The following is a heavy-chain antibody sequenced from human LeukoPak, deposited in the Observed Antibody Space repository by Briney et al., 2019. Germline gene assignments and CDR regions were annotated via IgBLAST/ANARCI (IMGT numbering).Heavy chain of an antibody. D-gene: IGHD6-13*01. Sequence: ASVKVSCKASGYTFTSYYMHWVRQAPGQGLEWMGIINPSGGSTSYAQKFQGRVTMTRDMSTSTVYMELSSLRSEDTAVYYCARAAAGTEILYNWFDPWGQRTLVTVSS. V-gene: IGHV1-46*01. J-gene: IGHJ5*02. CDR2: INPSGGST. CDR1: GYTFTSYY. CDR3: ARAAAGTEILYNWFDP.